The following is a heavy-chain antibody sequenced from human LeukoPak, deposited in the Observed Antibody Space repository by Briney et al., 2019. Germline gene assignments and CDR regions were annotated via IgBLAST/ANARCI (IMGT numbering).Heavy chain of an antibody. CDR3: ARGSCSSTSCYTNWFDP. D-gene: IGHD2-2*02. V-gene: IGHV3-74*01. Sequence: GGSLRLSCAASGFTFSSDWMHWVRQAPGKGLVWVSRINSEGSSTSYADSVKGRFTISRDNAKNTLYLQMNSLRAEDTAVYYCARGSCSSTSCYTNWFDPWGQGTLVTVSS. J-gene: IGHJ5*02. CDR2: INSEGSST. CDR1: GFTFSSDW.